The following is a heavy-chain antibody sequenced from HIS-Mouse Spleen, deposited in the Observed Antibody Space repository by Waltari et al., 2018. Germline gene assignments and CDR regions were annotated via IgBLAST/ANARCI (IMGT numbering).Heavy chain of an antibody. V-gene: IGHV4-39*07. D-gene: IGHD6-13*01. Sequence: QLQLQESGPGLVKPSETLSLTCTASGGPISSSGYYWGGIRQPPGKGLEWIGSIYYSGSTYYNPSLKSRVTISVDTSKNQFSLKLSSVTAADTAVYYCAREIPYSSSWYDWYFDLWGRGTLVTVSS. CDR2: IYYSGST. CDR1: GGPISSSGYY. CDR3: AREIPYSSSWYDWYFDL. J-gene: IGHJ2*01.